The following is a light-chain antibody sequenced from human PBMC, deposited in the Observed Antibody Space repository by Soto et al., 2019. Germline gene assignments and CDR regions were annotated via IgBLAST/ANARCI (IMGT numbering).Light chain of an antibody. Sequence: DIQMTQSPPTLSASVGARVNITCRASENIDRWLAWYQQKLGKAPRLLMYAVSSLESGVPSRFSGSGSGTDFTLTISGLQPEDFATDHCQQYGSYPWTFGQGTKVEVK. CDR1: ENIDRW. CDR3: QQYGSYPWT. V-gene: IGKV1-5*01. CDR2: AVS. J-gene: IGKJ1*01.